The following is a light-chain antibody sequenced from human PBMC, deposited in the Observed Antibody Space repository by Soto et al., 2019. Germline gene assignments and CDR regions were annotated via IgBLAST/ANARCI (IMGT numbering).Light chain of an antibody. CDR1: SSDVGGYNY. Sequence: QSALTQPASVSGSPGQSITISCTGTSSDVGGYNYVSWYQQYPGKAPKPMIYEVSNRPSGVSNRFSGSKSGNTASLTISGLQAEDEADYYCGSYTSSSTFVFGTGTKVTVL. J-gene: IGLJ1*01. CDR3: GSYTSSSTFV. V-gene: IGLV2-14*01. CDR2: EVS.